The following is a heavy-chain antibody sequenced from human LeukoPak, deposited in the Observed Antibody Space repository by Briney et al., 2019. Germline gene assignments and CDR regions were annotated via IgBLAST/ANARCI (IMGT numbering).Heavy chain of an antibody. Sequence: GGSLRLSCAASGFTFSSYEMNWVRQAPGKGLEWVSYISSSGSTIYYADSVKGRFTISRDNAKNSLYLQMNSLRAEDTAVYYCARESTVTPTGLDYWGQGTLVTVSS. CDR3: ARESTVTPTGLDY. J-gene: IGHJ4*02. D-gene: IGHD4-17*01. CDR1: GFTFSSYE. CDR2: ISSSGSTI. V-gene: IGHV3-48*03.